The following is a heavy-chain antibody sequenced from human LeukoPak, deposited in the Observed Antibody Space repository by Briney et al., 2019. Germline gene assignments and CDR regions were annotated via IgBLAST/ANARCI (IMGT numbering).Heavy chain of an antibody. J-gene: IGHJ6*02. Sequence: ASVKVSCKASGYTFTGYYLHWVRQAPGQGLEWMGWINPNSGGTNYGQKFQGRVTMTRDTSISTAYMELIRLRSDDTAVYYCARHWPGGRDDSRLYRSYYGMDVWGQGTTVTVSS. CDR2: INPNSGGT. CDR1: GYTFTGYY. D-gene: IGHD3-22*01. V-gene: IGHV1-2*02. CDR3: ARHWPGGRDDSRLYRSYYGMDV.